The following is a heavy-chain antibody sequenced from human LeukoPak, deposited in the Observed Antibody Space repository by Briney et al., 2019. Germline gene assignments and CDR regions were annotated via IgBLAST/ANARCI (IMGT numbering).Heavy chain of an antibody. D-gene: IGHD1-26*01. Sequence: GASLKISCAGSGSSFSTNMICWGRQMPGKGVWWMGIIYPTDSVSKYSSSLQGQVTISAAKSITTSTRQWRSLKASTTATYYWARLTPGVGATAEYWGQRTPVTVSS. CDR3: ARLTPGVGATAEY. V-gene: IGHV5-51*01. CDR1: GSSFSTNM. CDR2: IYPTDSVS. J-gene: IGHJ4*02.